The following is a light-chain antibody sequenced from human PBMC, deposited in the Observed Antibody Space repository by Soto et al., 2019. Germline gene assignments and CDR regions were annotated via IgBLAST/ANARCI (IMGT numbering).Light chain of an antibody. CDR2: GVS. CDR1: QRLASNY. J-gene: IGKJ5*01. V-gene: IGKV3-20*01. Sequence: EIELTQSPGTLSLSPGESATLSCRASQRLASNYLAWYQQRPGQAPRLLLYGVSSRATGIPDRFSGSGSGTDFTLAISRVEPEDFAVYFCQQYADSPITFGQGTRLEIK. CDR3: QQYADSPIT.